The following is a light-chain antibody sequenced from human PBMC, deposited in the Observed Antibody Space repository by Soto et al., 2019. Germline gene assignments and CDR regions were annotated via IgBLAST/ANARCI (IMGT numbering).Light chain of an antibody. V-gene: IGKV1-5*01. CDR2: DAS. Sequence: DIQLPQSPSTLSASVGDRVTLTCRAAQSLNSRLAWYQHRPGKAPRLLIYDASTLESGVPSRFSGSGSGTEFTLTINNLQPEDLATYICQQYKSYSTFGRGTKVDIK. CDR1: QSLNSR. J-gene: IGKJ1*01. CDR3: QQYKSYST.